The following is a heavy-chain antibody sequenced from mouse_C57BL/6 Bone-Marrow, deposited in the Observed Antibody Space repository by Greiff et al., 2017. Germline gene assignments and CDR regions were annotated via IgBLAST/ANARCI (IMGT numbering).Heavy chain of an antibody. J-gene: IGHJ1*03. CDR1: GYTFTSYT. D-gene: IGHD1-1*01. CDR3: ARYYGSSYWYFDV. CDR2: INPSSGST. V-gene: IGHV1-4*01. Sequence: VQLQESGAELARPGASVKMSCKASGYTFTSYTMHWVKQRPGQGLEWIGYINPSSGSTKYNQKFKDKATLTADKSSSTAYMQLSSLTSEDSAVYDCARYYGSSYWYFDVWGTGTTVTVSS.